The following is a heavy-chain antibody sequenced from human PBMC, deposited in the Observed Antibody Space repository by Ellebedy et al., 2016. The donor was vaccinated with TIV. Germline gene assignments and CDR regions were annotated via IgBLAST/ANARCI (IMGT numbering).Heavy chain of an antibody. J-gene: IGHJ4*02. D-gene: IGHD3-22*01. V-gene: IGHV3-15*07. CDR1: GFTFNNAW. Sequence: GESLKISCAASGFTFNNAWMNWVRQAPGKGLEWVGRIKSNSDGGTTDYAAPVKGRFTISRDDSKNMVSLQMNSLKTEDTAVYYCAKGRGGGSDSSAPRYYFDYWGLGTLVTVSS. CDR3: AKGRGGGSDSSAPRYYFDY. CDR2: IKSNSDGGTT.